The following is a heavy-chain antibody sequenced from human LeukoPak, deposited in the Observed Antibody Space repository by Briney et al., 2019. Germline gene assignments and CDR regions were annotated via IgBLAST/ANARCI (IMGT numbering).Heavy chain of an antibody. CDR3: ARGPWTTVTSFDY. CDR2: IYYSGST. Sequence: SETLSLTCTVSGGSTSSYYWSWIRQPPGKGLEWIGYIYYSGSTNYNPSLKSRVTISVDTSNNQFSLKVNSVTAADTAVYYCARGPWTTVTSFDYWGQGTLVTVSS. CDR1: GGSTSSYY. V-gene: IGHV4-59*01. D-gene: IGHD4-17*01. J-gene: IGHJ4*02.